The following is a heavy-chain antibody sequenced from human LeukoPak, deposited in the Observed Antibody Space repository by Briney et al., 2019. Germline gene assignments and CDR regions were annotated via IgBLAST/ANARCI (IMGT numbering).Heavy chain of an antibody. J-gene: IGHJ5*02. CDR3: ARGYCSSTSCYTGANWFDP. V-gene: IGHV1-46*01. CDR2: INPSGGST. CDR1: GYTFTSYY. Sequence: ASVKASCKASGYTFTSYYMHWVRQAPGQGLEWMGIINPSGGSTSYAQKFQGRVTMTRDTSTSTVYMELSSLRSEDTAVYYCARGYCSSTSCYTGANWFDPWGQGTLVTVSS. D-gene: IGHD2-2*02.